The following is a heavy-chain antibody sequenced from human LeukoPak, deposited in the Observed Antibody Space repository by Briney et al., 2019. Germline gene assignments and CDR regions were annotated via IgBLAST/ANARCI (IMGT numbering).Heavy chain of an antibody. CDR1: GASFSGDS. Sequence: PSETLSLTCAVYGASFSGDSWSWLRRPPGKGLEWIGDINESGSTNYHPPLKSRVTMSVDTSNNHFSLRLTPLTAADSAVYYWARNFDSWGEGTLVTVSS. J-gene: IGHJ5*01. CDR3: ARNFDS. V-gene: IGHV4-34*01. CDR2: INESGST.